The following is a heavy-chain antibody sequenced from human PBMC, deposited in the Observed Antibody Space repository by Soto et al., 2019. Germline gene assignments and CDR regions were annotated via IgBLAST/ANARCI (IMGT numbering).Heavy chain of an antibody. J-gene: IGHJ3*02. Sequence: LRLSCATSGFISRGYCMHWVRQVPGKVLVWVSRINGEGRSTSYADSVKGRFTISRDNAKNTLYLQMNSLSADATAVYHCARAQYLADDAFDIWGQGAMVTV. CDR2: INGEGRST. CDR3: ARAQYLADDAFDI. D-gene: IGHD2-2*01. CDR1: GFISRGYC. V-gene: IGHV3-74*01.